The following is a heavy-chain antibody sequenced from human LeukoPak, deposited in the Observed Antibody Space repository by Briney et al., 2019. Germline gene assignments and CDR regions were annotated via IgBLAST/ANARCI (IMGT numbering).Heavy chain of an antibody. D-gene: IGHD6-13*01. V-gene: IGHV3-23*01. CDR2: ISGSGGDSGGST. J-gene: IGHJ4*02. CDR3: AKHRSGIAASGSNY. Sequence: GGSLRLSCAASGFTFSSLAMSWVRQAPGKGLEWVSVSLISGSGGDSGGSTYYADSVKGRFTISRDDSNNTLYLQMSSLRVEDTAVYYCAKHRSGIAASGSNYWGQGALVSVSS. CDR1: GFTFSSLA.